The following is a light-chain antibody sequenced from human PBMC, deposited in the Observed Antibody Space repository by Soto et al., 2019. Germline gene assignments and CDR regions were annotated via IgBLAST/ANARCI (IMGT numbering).Light chain of an antibody. J-gene: IGKJ4*01. V-gene: IGKV1-6*01. CDR2: TAS. CDR1: QGIRED. CDR3: LQEYNCPLT. Sequence: AIQMSQSPSSLSASVGDRVTITCRASQGIREDLGWYQVKPGKAPRLLIYTASNLQSGALSRLSGSATGTDFTHPINTLQPEDFATYYCLQEYNCPLTFGGGTEVEIK.